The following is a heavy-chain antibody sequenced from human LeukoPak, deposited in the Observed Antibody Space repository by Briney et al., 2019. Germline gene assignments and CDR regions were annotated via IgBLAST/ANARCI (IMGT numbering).Heavy chain of an antibody. CDR2: IKKDGSER. Sequence: GGSLRLSCAASGFTFSSYWMNWVRQAPGEGLEWVANIKKDGSERYYVDAVKGRFTISRDNTKKSPYLQMNTLRAEDTAVYYCARDLAGPPQEAFDIWGQGTMVTVSS. V-gene: IGHV3-7*01. CDR3: ARDLAGPPQEAFDI. J-gene: IGHJ3*02. CDR1: GFTFSSYW.